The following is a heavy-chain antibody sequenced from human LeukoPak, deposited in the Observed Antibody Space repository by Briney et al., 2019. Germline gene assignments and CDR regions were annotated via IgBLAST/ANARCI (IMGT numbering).Heavy chain of an antibody. V-gene: IGHV3-15*01. D-gene: IGHD4-17*01. CDR3: TTEGSMTTVTTSDY. J-gene: IGHJ4*02. CDR2: MKSKTDGGTT. Sequence: PGGSLRLSCAASGFTFSNAWMSWVRQAPGKGLEWVGRMKSKTDGGTTDYAAPVKGKFTNSRDDSKNTLYLQMNSLKTEDTAVYYCTTEGSMTTVTTSDYWGQGTLVTVSS. CDR1: GFTFSNAW.